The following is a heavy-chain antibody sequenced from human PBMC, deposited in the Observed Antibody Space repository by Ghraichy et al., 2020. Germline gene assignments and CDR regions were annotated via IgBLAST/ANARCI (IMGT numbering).Heavy chain of an antibody. V-gene: IGHV3-21*01. J-gene: IGHJ2*01. CDR2: ISSSSSHI. Sequence: GGSLRLSCAASGFTFSSYVINWVRQAPGKGLEWVSSISSSSSHIYYADSVKGRFTISRDNAKNSLYLQMNSLRVEDTAVYYCARDRSGVAAAGYWWFDLWCRGTLVTVSS. D-gene: IGHD6-13*01. CDR1: GFTFSSYV. CDR3: ARDRSGVAAAGYWWFDL.